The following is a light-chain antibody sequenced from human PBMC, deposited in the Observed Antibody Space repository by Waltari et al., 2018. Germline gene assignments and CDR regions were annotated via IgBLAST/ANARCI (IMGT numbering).Light chain of an antibody. V-gene: IGLV2-23*02. CDR3: CSYASGSTFV. CDR2: EVT. CDR1: SSDVGNYNL. Sequence: QSALTQPASVSGSPGQSITISCAGTSSDVGNYNLVSWYQQHAGEAPKLMIYEVTKRPSGVFNRFSGSKSGNTASLTLAGLQAEDEADYYCCSYASGSTFVFGGGTKLTVL. J-gene: IGLJ2*01.